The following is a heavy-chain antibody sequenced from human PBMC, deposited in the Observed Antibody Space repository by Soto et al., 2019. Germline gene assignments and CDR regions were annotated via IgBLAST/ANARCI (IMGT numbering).Heavy chain of an antibody. CDR1: GFTFDDYA. CDR3: AQDRGWGVVSPSHDY. D-gene: IGHD2-21*01. J-gene: IGHJ4*02. Sequence: EVQLVESGGGLVQPGRSLRLSCAASGFTFDDYAMHWVRQAPGKGLEWVSGISWNSGSIGYADSVKGRFTISRDNAKNSLYLQMNSRRAEDTALYYWAQDRGWGVVSPSHDYWGRGTLVTVSS. V-gene: IGHV3-9*01. CDR2: ISWNSGSI.